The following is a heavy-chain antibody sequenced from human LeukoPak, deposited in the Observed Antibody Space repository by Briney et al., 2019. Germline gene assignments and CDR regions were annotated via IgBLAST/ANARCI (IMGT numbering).Heavy chain of an antibody. V-gene: IGHV3-23*01. J-gene: IGHJ3*02. CDR2: ISGSGGST. CDR3: AKDQLYYYDSSGYRDDAFDI. D-gene: IGHD3-22*01. Sequence: PGGSLRLSCAASGFTFSSYAMSWVRQAPGKGLEWVSAISGSGGSTYYADSVKGRFTISRDSSKNTLYLQMNSLRAEDTAVYYCAKDQLYYYDSSGYRDDAFDIWGQGTMVTVSS. CDR1: GFTFSSYA.